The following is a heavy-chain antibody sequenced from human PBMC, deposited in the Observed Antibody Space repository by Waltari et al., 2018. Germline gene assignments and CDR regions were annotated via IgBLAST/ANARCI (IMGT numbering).Heavy chain of an antibody. CDR1: GGSISSHY. V-gene: IGHV4-59*11. D-gene: IGHD4-17*01. CDR2: IYYSGST. CDR3: ARESDLDYGDYVGWFDP. Sequence: QVQLQESGPGLVKPSETLSLTCTVSGGSISSHYWSWIRQPPGKGLEWIGYIYYSGSTNYNPSLKSRVTISVDTSKNQFSLKLSSVTAADTAVYYCARESDLDYGDYVGWFDPWGQGTLVTVSS. J-gene: IGHJ5*02.